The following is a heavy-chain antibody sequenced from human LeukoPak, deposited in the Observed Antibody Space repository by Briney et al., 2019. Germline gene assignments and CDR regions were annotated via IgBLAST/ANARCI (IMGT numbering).Heavy chain of an antibody. J-gene: IGHJ4*02. CDR2: INPNSGGT. CDR3: ARGGYYDSSGYYYFDY. Sequence: GASVKVSCKASGYTFTGYYMHWVRQAPGQGLEWMGWINPNSGGTSYAQKFQGRVTMTRDTSISTAYMELSRLRSDDTAVYYCARGGYYDSSGYYYFDYWGQGTLVTVSS. D-gene: IGHD3-22*01. CDR1: GYTFTGYY. V-gene: IGHV1-2*02.